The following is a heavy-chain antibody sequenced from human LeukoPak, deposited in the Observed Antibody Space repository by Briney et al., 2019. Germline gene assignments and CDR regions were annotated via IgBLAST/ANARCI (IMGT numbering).Heavy chain of an antibody. CDR3: ARESCSGGSCYSAAFGI. D-gene: IGHD2-15*01. Sequence: SPGGSLRLSCAASGLTFSTYSMNWVRQAPGKGLECVSSITSSSDYIYYADSVKGRFTISRDNAKNSLYLQMNSLRAEDTAVYYCARESCSGGSCYSAAFGIWGQGTMVTVSS. CDR2: ITSSSDYI. CDR1: GLTFSTYS. J-gene: IGHJ3*02. V-gene: IGHV3-21*01.